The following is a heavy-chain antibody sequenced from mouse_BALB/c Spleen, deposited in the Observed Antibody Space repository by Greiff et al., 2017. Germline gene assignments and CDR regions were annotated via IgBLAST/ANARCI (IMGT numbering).Heavy chain of an antibody. J-gene: IGHJ3*01. CDR2: IDTANGNT. CDR1: GFTIKDTY. Sequence: VQLKQSGAELVKPGASVKLSCTASGFTIKDTYMHWVKQRPEQGLEWIGRIDTANGNTKYEPKLQGKGTITAATSSNTAYLQLSSLTSEDTAVYYCANYDYDGVFAYWGQGTPVTVSA. V-gene: IGHV14-3*02. CDR3: ANYDYDGVFAY. D-gene: IGHD2-4*01.